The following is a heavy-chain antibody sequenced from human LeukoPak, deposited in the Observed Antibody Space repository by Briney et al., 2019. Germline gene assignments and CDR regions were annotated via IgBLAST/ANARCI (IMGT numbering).Heavy chain of an antibody. D-gene: IGHD2-15*01. Sequence: SVKVSCKASGYTFSNHYMHWVRQAPGQGFEWLGMINPSGGGTGYAQKFQGRVTMTRDTSSSTVYMGLSSLTSEDTAVYYCARVSMGSTYFRAFDIWGQGTMVTVSS. CDR3: ARVSMGSTYFRAFDI. CDR2: INPSGGGT. V-gene: IGHV1-46*01. CDR1: GYTFSNHY. J-gene: IGHJ3*02.